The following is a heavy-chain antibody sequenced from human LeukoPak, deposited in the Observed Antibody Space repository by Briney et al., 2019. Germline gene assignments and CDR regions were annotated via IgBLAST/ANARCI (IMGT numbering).Heavy chain of an antibody. D-gene: IGHD2-8*01. CDR2: ISYDGSNK. CDR3: ARGGANFFDY. J-gene: IGHJ4*02. Sequence: PGGSLRLSCGASGFTFSSDAMHWVRQAPGKGLEWVATISYDGSNKNYADSAKGRFTISRDNSKNTLYLQMNSLRVEDTAVYYCARGGANFFDYWGQGALVTVSS. V-gene: IGHV3-30-3*01. CDR1: GFTFSSDA.